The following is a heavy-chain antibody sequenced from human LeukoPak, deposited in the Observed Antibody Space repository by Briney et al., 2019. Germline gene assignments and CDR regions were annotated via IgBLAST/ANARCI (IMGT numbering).Heavy chain of an antibody. CDR3: ARQIRFGDPWYFDF. J-gene: IGHJ4*02. CDR1: GGSIISVSYY. CDR2: IYYSGST. D-gene: IGHD3-10*01. Sequence: SETLSLTCSVSGGSIISVSYYWGWIRQPPGKGLEWIGSIYYSGSTYYNPSLKSRVTISVDTSKNQFSLKLSSVTAADTAVFYCARQIRFGDPWYFDFWGQGTLVTVSS. V-gene: IGHV4-39*01.